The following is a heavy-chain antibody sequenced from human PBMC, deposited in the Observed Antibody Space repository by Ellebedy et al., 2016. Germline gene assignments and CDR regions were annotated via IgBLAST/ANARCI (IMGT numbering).Heavy chain of an antibody. D-gene: IGHD4-17*01. J-gene: IGHJ4*02. Sequence: LSLTXXASGFTLSDYSMNWVRQAPGKGLKWVSGISRTDDSTYYADSVKGRFTISRDDPKSTLYLQMNNLRAEDTAVYYCAKDRDDAGDFVFDSWGQGTLVTVSS. CDR2: ISRTDDST. V-gene: IGHV3-23*01. CDR1: GFTLSDYS. CDR3: AKDRDDAGDFVFDS.